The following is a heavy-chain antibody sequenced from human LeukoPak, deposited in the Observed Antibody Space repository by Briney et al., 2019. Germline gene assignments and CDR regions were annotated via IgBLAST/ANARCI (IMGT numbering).Heavy chain of an antibody. CDR2: IKSKANGGTT. D-gene: IGHD6-13*01. Sequence: QPGGSLRLSCAASGFAFTNAWMTWVRQAPGKGLEWVGRIKSKANGGTTDYAAPVKGRFTISRGDSKNMLYLQMNSLITEDTAVYYCTTNAAVGTWEIFDYWGQGTLVTVSS. CDR1: GFAFTNAW. J-gene: IGHJ4*02. V-gene: IGHV3-15*03. CDR3: TTNAAVGTWEIFDY.